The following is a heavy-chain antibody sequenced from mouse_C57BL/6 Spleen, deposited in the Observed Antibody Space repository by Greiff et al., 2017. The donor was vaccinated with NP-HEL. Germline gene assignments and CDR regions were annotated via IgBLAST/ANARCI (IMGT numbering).Heavy chain of an antibody. V-gene: IGHV1-50*01. CDR1: GYTFTSYW. J-gene: IGHJ3*01. D-gene: IGHD3-1*01. Sequence: QVQLQQPGAELVKPGASVKLSCKASGYTFTSYWMQWVKQRPGQGLEWIGEIDPSDSYTNYNQKFKGKATLTVDTSSRTAYMQLSSLTSEDSAVYYCASRSGGFAYWGKGTRVTVCA. CDR2: IDPSDSYT. CDR3: ASRSGGFAY.